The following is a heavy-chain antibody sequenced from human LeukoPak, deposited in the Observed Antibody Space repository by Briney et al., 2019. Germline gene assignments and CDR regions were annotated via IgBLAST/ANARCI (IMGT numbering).Heavy chain of an antibody. Sequence: GASVKVSCKASGYTFTSYGISWVRQAPGQGLECMGWISAYNGNTNYAQKLQGRVTMTTDTSTSTAYMELRSLRSDDTAVYYCARVRDILTGYYRDASDIWGQGTMVTVSS. J-gene: IGHJ3*02. CDR3: ARVRDILTGYYRDASDI. V-gene: IGHV1-18*01. CDR2: ISAYNGNT. D-gene: IGHD3-9*01. CDR1: GYTFTSYG.